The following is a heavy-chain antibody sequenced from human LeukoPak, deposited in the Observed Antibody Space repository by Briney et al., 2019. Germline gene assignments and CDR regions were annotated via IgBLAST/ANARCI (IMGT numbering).Heavy chain of an antibody. J-gene: IGHJ4*02. CDR3: ARDGGSIPAATAFDY. CDR1: GGSISSFH. Sequence: SETLSLTCTVSGGSISSFHWSWIRQPPGRGLEWIGYIYYSGSTNYNPSLNSRVTISVDTSKNQFSLKLSSVTAADTAVYYCARDGGSIPAATAFDYWGQGTLVTVSS. V-gene: IGHV4-59*12. D-gene: IGHD2-2*01. CDR2: IYYSGST.